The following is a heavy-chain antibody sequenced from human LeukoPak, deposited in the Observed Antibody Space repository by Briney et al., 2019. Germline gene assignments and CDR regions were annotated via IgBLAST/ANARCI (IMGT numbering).Heavy chain of an antibody. CDR2: IYPSGTT. J-gene: IGHJ4*02. D-gene: IGHD5-12*01. CDR3: ARGIGYLNFDS. Sequence: SETLSLTCTVSGGSISSGNYYWSWIRQPAGKGLEWIGRIYPSGTTNYNPSLKSRVTIPLDTSTNHFSLRLSSVTAADTALYYCARGIGYLNFDSWGQGTLVTVSS. CDR1: GGSISSGNYY. V-gene: IGHV4-61*02.